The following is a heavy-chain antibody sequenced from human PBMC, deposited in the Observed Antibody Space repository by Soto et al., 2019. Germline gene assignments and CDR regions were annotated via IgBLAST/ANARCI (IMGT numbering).Heavy chain of an antibody. CDR2: ISASNGNR. CDR3: ARERSNSSYNWLDP. J-gene: IGHJ5*02. Sequence: QVQLVQSGPEVKKPGASVQVSCKASGYTFSSYGVSWVRQAPGQGLEWMGWISASNGNRKYAQKFKGRVTMTTDTSTSTAYMEVRSLRSDDTAFYYCARERSNSSYNWLDPWGQGTLVTVSS. D-gene: IGHD1-20*01. CDR1: GYTFSSYG. V-gene: IGHV1-18*01.